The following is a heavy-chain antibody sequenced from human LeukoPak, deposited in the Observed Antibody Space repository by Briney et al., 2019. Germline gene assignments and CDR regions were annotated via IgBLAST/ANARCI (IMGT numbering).Heavy chain of an antibody. D-gene: IGHD5-24*01. CDR2: IIPIFGTA. J-gene: IGHJ4*02. CDR3: AKERDGYIDY. Sequence: SVKVSCKASGGTFSSYAISWVRQAPGQGPEWMGGIIPIFGTANYAQKFQGRVTITTDESTSTAYMELSSLRSEDTAVYYCAKERDGYIDYWGQGTLVTVSS. CDR1: GGTFSSYA. V-gene: IGHV1-69*05.